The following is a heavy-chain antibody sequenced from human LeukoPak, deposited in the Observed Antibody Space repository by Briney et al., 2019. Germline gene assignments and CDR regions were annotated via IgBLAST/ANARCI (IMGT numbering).Heavy chain of an antibody. CDR1: GYTFTSYY. CDR3: ARDDGPAGSNYNWFDP. J-gene: IGHJ5*02. V-gene: IGHV1-46*01. Sequence: GASVKVSCKASGYTFTSYYMHWVRQAPGQGLEWMGIINPSGGTTSYAQKFQGRVTMTRDTSTSTVYMELSSLRSEDTAVYYCARDDGPAGSNYNWFDPWGQGTLVTVSS. CDR2: INPSGGTT. D-gene: IGHD6-13*01.